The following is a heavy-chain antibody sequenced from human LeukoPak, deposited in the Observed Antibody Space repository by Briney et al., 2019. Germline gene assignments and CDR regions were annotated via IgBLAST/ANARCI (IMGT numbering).Heavy chain of an antibody. D-gene: IGHD5-12*01. CDR3: ARGWRGTIVATISPYYFDY. CDR1: GFTFSSYW. Sequence: GGSLRLSCAASGFTFSSYWMSWVRQAPGKGLEWVANIKQDGSEKYYVDSVKGRFTISRDNSKNTLYLQMNSLRSDDTAVYYCARGWRGTIVATISPYYFDYWGQGTLVTVSS. J-gene: IGHJ4*02. CDR2: IKQDGSEK. V-gene: IGHV3-7*03.